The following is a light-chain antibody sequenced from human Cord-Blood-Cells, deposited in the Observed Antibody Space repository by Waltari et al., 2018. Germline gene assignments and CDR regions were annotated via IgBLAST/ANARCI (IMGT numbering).Light chain of an antibody. V-gene: IGLV2-14*01. Sequence: SALTQHASVSGSPGQSITISCTGTSRDVGGYHYVSWYQQHPGKAPKLMIYEVSNRPSGVSNRFSGSKSGNTASLTISGLQAEDEADYYCSSYTSSSTVVFGGGTKLTVL. J-gene: IGLJ2*01. CDR2: EVS. CDR3: SSYTSSSTVV. CDR1: SRDVGGYHY.